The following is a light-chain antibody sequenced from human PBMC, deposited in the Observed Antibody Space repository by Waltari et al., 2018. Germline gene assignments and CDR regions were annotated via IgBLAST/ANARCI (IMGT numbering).Light chain of an antibody. Sequence: DIVMTQSPLSLPVTPGEPASISCRSSQSLLHSNGYNYLDWYLQKPGQSPQLLIYLGSNRASGVPDRFSGSGSDTDFTLKINRVEAEDVGVYYCMQALQTPVTFGQGTKVEIK. CDR1: QSLLHSNGYNY. CDR2: LGS. CDR3: MQALQTPVT. V-gene: IGKV2-28*01. J-gene: IGKJ1*01.